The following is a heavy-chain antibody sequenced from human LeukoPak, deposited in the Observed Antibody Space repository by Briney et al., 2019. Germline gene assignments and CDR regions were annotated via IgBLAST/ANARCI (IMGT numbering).Heavy chain of an antibody. CDR3: ARTGIPDY. D-gene: IGHD6-13*01. V-gene: IGHV4-34*01. Sequence: SETLSLTCAVYGGSFSGYYWSWIRQPPGKGLEWIGEINHSGSTNYNPSLKSRVTISVDTSKNQFSLKLSSVTAADTAVYYCARTGIPDYWGQGTLVTVSS. CDR1: GGSFSGYY. J-gene: IGHJ4*02. CDR2: INHSGST.